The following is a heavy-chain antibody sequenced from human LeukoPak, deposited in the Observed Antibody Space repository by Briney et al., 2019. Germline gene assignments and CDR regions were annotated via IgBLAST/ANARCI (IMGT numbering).Heavy chain of an antibody. CDR1: AGSIGSDALY. CDR2: IHYTRSYSGTT. Sequence: PSETLSLTCIVSAGSIGSDALYWGWIRQSPGKGLEWIGSIHYTRSYSGTTYYNPSLESRVTVSTDRSKNLCSLKLTSVTAADTAVYYCARDRDGYAYSFDYWGQGTLVTVSS. J-gene: IGHJ4*02. CDR3: ARDRDGYAYSFDY. D-gene: IGHD5-24*01. V-gene: IGHV4-39*02.